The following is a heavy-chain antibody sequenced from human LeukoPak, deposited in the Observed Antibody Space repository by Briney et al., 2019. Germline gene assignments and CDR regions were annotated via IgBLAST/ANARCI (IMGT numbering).Heavy chain of an antibody. Sequence: ASVKVSCKASGYTFTSYDINWVRQATGQGLEWMGWMSPNSGNTGYAQKFQGRVTMTRNTSISTAYMELSSLRSEDTAVYYCARGPQWELLRWFDPWGQGTLVTVSS. D-gene: IGHD1-26*01. CDR1: GYTFTSYD. CDR2: MSPNSGNT. V-gene: IGHV1-8*01. CDR3: ARGPQWELLRWFDP. J-gene: IGHJ5*02.